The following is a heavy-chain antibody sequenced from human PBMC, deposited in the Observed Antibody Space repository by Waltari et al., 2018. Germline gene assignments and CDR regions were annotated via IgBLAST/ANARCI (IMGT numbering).Heavy chain of an antibody. J-gene: IGHJ4*02. CDR2: VSSTGGA. CDR3: AREDLAVRKTGGFDY. D-gene: IGHD6-19*01. Sequence: QVLLQESGPGLMQASQTLSLPCTVSGDSISSADYYWSWIRRPAGKAMQWSGRVSSTGGANYDPSLKRRATRSVDSSKNQFSLSLTSVTAADTATYYCAREDLAVRKTGGFDYWGQGVLVSVSS. V-gene: IGHV4-61*02. CDR1: GDSISSADYY.